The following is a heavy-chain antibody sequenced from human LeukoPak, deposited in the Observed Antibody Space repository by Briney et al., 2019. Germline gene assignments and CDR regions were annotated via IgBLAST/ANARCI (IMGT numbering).Heavy chain of an antibody. D-gene: IGHD1-1*01. CDR1: GGPLSAYY. CDR2: IYDTGNT. V-gene: IGHV4-59*01. CDR3: ASGETGSTLGGY. Sequence: SGTLSLTCTVSGGPLSAYYWTWIRQPPGKGLEWIGYIYDTGNTNYNPSLKSRVTISVDTSKNQFSLKLTSVTAADTAVYYCASGETGSTLGGYWGQGTLVTVSS. J-gene: IGHJ4*02.